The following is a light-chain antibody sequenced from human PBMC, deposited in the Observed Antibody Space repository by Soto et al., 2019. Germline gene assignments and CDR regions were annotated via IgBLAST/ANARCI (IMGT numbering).Light chain of an antibody. J-gene: IGLJ2*01. CDR1: SSNIGNNY. Sequence: QSALTQPPSVSAAPGQEVTISCSGSSSNIGNNYVSWYQQLPGTAPKLLIYDNNKRPSGIPDRFSGSKSGTSATLGITGLQTGDEADYYCGTWDSSLSAGDVVFGGGTKLTVL. CDR3: GTWDSSLSAGDVV. CDR2: DNN. V-gene: IGLV1-51*01.